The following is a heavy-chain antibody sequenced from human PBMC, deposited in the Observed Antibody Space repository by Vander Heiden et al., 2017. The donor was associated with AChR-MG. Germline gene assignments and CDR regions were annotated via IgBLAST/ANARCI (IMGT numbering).Heavy chain of an antibody. CDR2: IRSKANSYAT. D-gene: IGHD4-17*01. CDR1: GFSFSGSA. J-gene: IGHJ4*02. Sequence: EVQLVESGGGGVEPGGALKLPRQAPGFSFSGSAMHWVRQASGKGLEWVGRIRSKANSYATAYAASVKGRFTISKDDSKNTAYLQMNSLETEDTAVYYCTTRKNTVTTFSWGQGTLVTVSS. V-gene: IGHV3-73*02. CDR3: TTRKNTVTTFS.